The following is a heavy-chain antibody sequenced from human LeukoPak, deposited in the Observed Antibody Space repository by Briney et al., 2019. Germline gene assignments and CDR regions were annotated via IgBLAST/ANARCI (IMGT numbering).Heavy chain of an antibody. CDR1: GFTFDDYA. CDR3: AKDVAPHYYYYDSSGYYDY. Sequence: GRSLRLSCAASGFTFDDYAMHWVRQAPGKGLEWVSAISGSGGSTYYADSVKGRFTISRDNSKNTLYLQMNSLRAEDTAVYYCAKDVAPHYYYYDSSGYYDYWGQGTLVTVSS. D-gene: IGHD3-22*01. V-gene: IGHV3-23*01. J-gene: IGHJ4*02. CDR2: ISGSGGST.